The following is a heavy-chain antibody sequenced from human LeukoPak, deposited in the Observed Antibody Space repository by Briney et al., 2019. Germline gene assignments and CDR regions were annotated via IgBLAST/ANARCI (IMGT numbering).Heavy chain of an antibody. D-gene: IGHD3-10*01. CDR3: AEDGYYGELDRTGGWFDP. J-gene: IGHJ5*02. CDR2: ISWNSDTT. Sequence: GGSLRLSCGASGFRFDDYAMHWVRQAPGKGLEWVSGISWNSDTTAYADSVKGRFTISRDNAKNSLSLQMSSLKPEDTALYYCAEDGYYGELDRTGGWFDPWGQGTLVIVSS. CDR1: GFRFDDYA. V-gene: IGHV3-9*01.